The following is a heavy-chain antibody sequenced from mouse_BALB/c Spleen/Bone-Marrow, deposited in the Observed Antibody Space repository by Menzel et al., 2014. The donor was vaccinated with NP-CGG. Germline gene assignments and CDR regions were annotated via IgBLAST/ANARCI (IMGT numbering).Heavy chain of an antibody. CDR3: ARPLYGSSFAWFAY. Sequence: QVQLQQSGREVPKPGPSVKLSCQTSGLTFSSRSISWLKQKPGQSLEWIAWVIGGTGATTYNQKFTGKAQLPVDPSSNTAYIHVSRLTTEDSAIYYCARPLYGSSFAWFAYWGQGTLNTVSA. J-gene: IGHJ3*01. CDR1: GLTFSSRS. D-gene: IGHD1-1*01. CDR2: VIGGTGAT. V-gene: IGHV1-66*01.